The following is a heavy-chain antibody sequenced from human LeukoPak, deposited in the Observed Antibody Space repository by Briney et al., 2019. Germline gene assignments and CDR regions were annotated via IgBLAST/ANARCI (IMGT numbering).Heavy chain of an antibody. CDR2: INHSGST. V-gene: IGHV4-34*01. D-gene: IGHD6-13*01. CDR1: GGSFSGYY. CDR3: ATSGVYSSSWGYFDY. J-gene: IGHJ4*02. Sequence: SETLSLTCAVYGGSFSGYYWSWIRQPPGKGLEGIGEINHSGSTNYNPSLKSRVTISVDTSKNQFSLKLSSVTAADTAVYYCATSGVYSSSWGYFDYWGQGTLVTVSS.